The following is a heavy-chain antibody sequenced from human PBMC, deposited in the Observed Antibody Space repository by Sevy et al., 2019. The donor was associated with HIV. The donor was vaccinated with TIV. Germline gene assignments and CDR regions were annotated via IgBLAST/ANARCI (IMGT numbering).Heavy chain of an antibody. CDR2: IRYDGSNK. V-gene: IGHV3-30*02. Sequence: GGSLRLSCAASGFTFSSYGMHWVRQAPGKGLEWVAFIRYDGSNKYYADSVKGRFTISRDNSKNTLYLQMNSLRAEDTAGYYCAKEVGDSSGYYYVVYYYYGMDVWGQGTTVTVSS. J-gene: IGHJ6*02. CDR1: GFTFSSYG. D-gene: IGHD3-22*01. CDR3: AKEVGDSSGYYYVVYYYYGMDV.